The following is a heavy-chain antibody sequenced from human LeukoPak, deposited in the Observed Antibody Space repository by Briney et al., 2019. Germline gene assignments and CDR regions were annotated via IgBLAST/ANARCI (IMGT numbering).Heavy chain of an antibody. D-gene: IGHD3-22*01. J-gene: IGHJ4*02. CDR3: ARDQAKSYYYDISGYYSFDY. V-gene: IGHV3-20*04. CDR1: GFTFDDYG. CDR2: INWNGGTI. Sequence: GGSLRLSCAASGFTFDDYGLSRVRQVPGKGLEWVAGINWNGGTIDYIDSVKGRFTISRDNRKDFLYLQMNSLRAEDTALYYCARDQAKSYYYDISGYYSFDYWGQGTLVTVSS.